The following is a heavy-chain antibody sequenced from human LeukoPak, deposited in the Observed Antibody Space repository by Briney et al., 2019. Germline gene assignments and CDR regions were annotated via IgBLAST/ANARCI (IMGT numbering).Heavy chain of an antibody. CDR2: IYSGGST. J-gene: IGHJ6*02. Sequence: PGGSLRLSCAASGFTVSNNYMSWVRQAPGKGLEWVSVIYSGGSTYYADSVKGRFTISRDNFKNTLYLQMNSLRAEDTAVYYCASQLDPYYYYYGMDVWGQGTTVIVSS. CDR3: ASQLDPYYYYYGMDV. V-gene: IGHV3-53*01. CDR1: GFTVSNNY. D-gene: IGHD1-1*01.